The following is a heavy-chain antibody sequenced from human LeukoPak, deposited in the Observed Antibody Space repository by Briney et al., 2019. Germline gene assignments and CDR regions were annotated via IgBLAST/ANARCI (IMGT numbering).Heavy chain of an antibody. V-gene: IGHV3-21*01. CDR3: ARGGQSLQRRDEFDY. D-gene: IGHD6-25*01. CDR1: AFSFRTYN. CDR2: ISPTGGYI. Sequence: PVGSLRLSSAASAFSFRTYNTNSVRDTPGKRLEWVSPISPTGGYIYYADSVKGRFTTSRDNAKNSLFLKMNSLRVEDTAAYYCARGGQSLQRRDEFDYWGQGTLVTVSS. J-gene: IGHJ4*02.